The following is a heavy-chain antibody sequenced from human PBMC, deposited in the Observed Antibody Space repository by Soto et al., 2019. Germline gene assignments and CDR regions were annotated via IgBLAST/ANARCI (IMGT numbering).Heavy chain of an antibody. CDR2: IYHSGST. CDR3: TRRGSSGTPVDY. CDR1: DYSISIGYY. Sequence: PSETLSLTCGVSDYSISIGYYCGCIRQPPGKGLEWIGNIYHSGSTHYNPALKSRVTISVDTSKNQFSLKLKSVTAADTAVYYCTRRGSSGTPVDYWGPGTLVTVSS. D-gene: IGHD1-26*01. V-gene: IGHV4-38-2*01. J-gene: IGHJ4*02.